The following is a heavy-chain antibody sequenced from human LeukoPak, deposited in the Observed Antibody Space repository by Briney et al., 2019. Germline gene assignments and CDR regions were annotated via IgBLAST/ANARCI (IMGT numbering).Heavy chain of an antibody. CDR1: GFTFSSYA. Sequence: QPGGSLRLSCAASGFTFSSYAMSWVRQAPGKGLEWVSAISGSGGSTYYADSVKGRFTISRDNSKNTLYLQMNGLRAEDTAVYYCAKDKESDDSSGYLDWGQGTLVTVSS. V-gene: IGHV3-23*01. CDR2: ISGSGGST. CDR3: AKDKESDDSSGYLD. J-gene: IGHJ4*02. D-gene: IGHD3-22*01.